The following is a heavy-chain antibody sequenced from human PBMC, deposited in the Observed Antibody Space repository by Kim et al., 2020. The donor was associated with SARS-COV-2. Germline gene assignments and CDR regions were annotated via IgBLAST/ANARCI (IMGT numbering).Heavy chain of an antibody. D-gene: IGHD3-10*01. CDR2: INHSGST. Sequence: SETLSHTCAVYGGSFSGYYWSWIRQPPGKGLEWIGEINHSGSTNYNPSLKSRVTISVDTSKNQFSLKLSSVTAADTAVYYCARGGGGTLYGSGNYYYYGMDVWGQGTTVTVSS. CDR1: GGSFSGYY. J-gene: IGHJ6*02. CDR3: ARGGGGTLYGSGNYYYYGMDV. V-gene: IGHV4-34*01.